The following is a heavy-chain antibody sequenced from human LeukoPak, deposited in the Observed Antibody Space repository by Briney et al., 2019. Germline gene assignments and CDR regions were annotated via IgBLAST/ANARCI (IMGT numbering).Heavy chain of an antibody. CDR3: ARGLGATPFHGMDV. CDR1: GGSISSYY. CDR2: IYTSGST. D-gene: IGHD1-26*01. V-gene: IGHV4-4*07. J-gene: IGHJ6*02. Sequence: SETLSLTCPVSGGSISSYYWNWIRQPAGKGLEWVGRIYTSGSTNYNPSLKSRVSMSVDTSKNQFSLKLSSVTAADTAVYYCARGLGATPFHGMDVWGQGTTITVSS.